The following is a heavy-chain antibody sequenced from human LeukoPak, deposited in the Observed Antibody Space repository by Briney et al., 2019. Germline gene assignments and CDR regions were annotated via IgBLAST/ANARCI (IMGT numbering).Heavy chain of an antibody. J-gene: IGHJ4*02. CDR2: IYYSGST. CDR3: ARRAYSYGTFDY. D-gene: IGHD5-18*01. Sequence: SETLSLTCTVSGGSISSYYWSWIRQPPGKGLEWIGYIYYSGSTNYNPSLKSRVTISVDTSKNQFSLQLSSVTAADTAVYYCARRAYSYGTFDYWGQGTLVTVSS. CDR1: GGSISSYY. V-gene: IGHV4-59*01.